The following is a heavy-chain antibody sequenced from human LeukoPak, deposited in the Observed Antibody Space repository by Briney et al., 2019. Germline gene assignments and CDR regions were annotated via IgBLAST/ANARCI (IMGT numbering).Heavy chain of an antibody. CDR2: ISSSSSYI. J-gene: IGHJ6*02. D-gene: IGHD3-10*01. Sequence: GGSLRLSCAASGFTFSSYSMNWVRQAPGKGLEWVSSISSSSSYIYYADSVKGRFTISRDNAKNSLYLQMNSLRAEDTAVYYCARDLPHQLWFGELFSRWTPYYYYYGMDVWGQGTTVTVSS. CDR3: ARDLPHQLWFGELFSRWTPYYYYYGMDV. V-gene: IGHV3-21*01. CDR1: GFTFSSYS.